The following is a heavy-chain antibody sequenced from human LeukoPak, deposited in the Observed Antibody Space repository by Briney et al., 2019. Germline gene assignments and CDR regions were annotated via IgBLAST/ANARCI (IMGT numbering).Heavy chain of an antibody. Sequence: ASVKVSCKVSGYTLTELSMHWVRQAPGKGLEWMGGFDPEDGETIYAQKFQGRVTMTEDTSTDTAYMELSSLRSEDTAVYYCARTTYYYDSSGYLRVSYRLPNDWFDPWGQGTLVTVSS. J-gene: IGHJ5*02. CDR1: GYTLTELS. CDR2: FDPEDGET. CDR3: ARTTYYYDSSGYLRVSYRLPNDWFDP. V-gene: IGHV1-24*01. D-gene: IGHD3-22*01.